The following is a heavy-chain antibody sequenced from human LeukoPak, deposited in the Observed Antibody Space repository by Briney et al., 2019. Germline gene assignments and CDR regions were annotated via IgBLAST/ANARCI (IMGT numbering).Heavy chain of an antibody. Sequence: SETLSLTCTVSGDSITSYYWTWIRQPPGKALEWIGNIYYSGSTNYGPSLKSRVTISLDKSKTQFFLKLSSVAAADTAVYYCARLSNYGILTGNSWFDSWGQGTLVTVSS. J-gene: IGHJ5*01. CDR1: GDSITSYY. V-gene: IGHV4-59*08. D-gene: IGHD3-9*01. CDR2: IYYSGST. CDR3: ARLSNYGILTGNSWFDS.